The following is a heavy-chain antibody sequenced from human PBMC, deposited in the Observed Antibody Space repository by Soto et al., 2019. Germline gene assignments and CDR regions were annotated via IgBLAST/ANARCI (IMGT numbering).Heavy chain of an antibody. D-gene: IGHD3-3*02. Sequence: QVQLQESGPGLVKPSQTLSLTCSVSGVSITSSDTYWSLIRQPPGKGLEWIGYINSSGRAYYKPSLKSRVSISIDTSKNQFSLRLTSVTVADTAVYFCASFSTLGKDYGVDVWGHGTTVTVSS. V-gene: IGHV4-30-4*01. CDR1: GVSITSSDTY. CDR3: ASFSTLGKDYGVDV. J-gene: IGHJ6*02. CDR2: INSSGRA.